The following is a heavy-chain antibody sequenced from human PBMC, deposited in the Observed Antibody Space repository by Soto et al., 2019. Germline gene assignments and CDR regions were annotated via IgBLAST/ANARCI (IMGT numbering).Heavy chain of an antibody. Sequence: QVHLVESGGGVVKPGRSLRLSCAASGFGFSDYGMHWVRQAPGRGLEWVALIWYDGSNKYYADTVKGRFTISRDNSKRTLDLQMNRLGAGDTAMYFCARERVEGDGGFEPWGQGTLVTVSS. CDR1: GFGFSDYG. J-gene: IGHJ5*02. CDR3: ARERVEGDGGFEP. CDR2: IWYDGSNK. V-gene: IGHV3-33*01. D-gene: IGHD3-16*01.